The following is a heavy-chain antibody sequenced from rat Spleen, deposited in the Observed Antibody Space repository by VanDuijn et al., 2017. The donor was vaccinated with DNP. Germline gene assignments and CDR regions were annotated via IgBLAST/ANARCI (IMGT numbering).Heavy chain of an antibody. Sequence: QVQVKESGPGLVQPSQTLSLTCTVSGFSLTTYSVSWVRQPSGKGPEWLGKMWYDGDTAYNSALKSRLSISRDTSRNQVFLRLNILQTEDTAIYYCARHTLGSLDYWGQGVMVTVSS. CDR3: ARHTLGSLDY. D-gene: IGHD1-7*01. V-gene: IGHV2-32*01. CDR1: GFSLTTYS. J-gene: IGHJ2*01. CDR2: MWYDGDT.